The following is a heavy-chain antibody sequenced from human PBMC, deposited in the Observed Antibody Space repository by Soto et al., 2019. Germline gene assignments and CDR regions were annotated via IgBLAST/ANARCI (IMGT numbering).Heavy chain of an antibody. V-gene: IGHV4-30-4*01. Sequence: SETLSLTYSVAYGSIIDGGYYWSWIRQPPGKGLEWVGYIYYSGSTYYNPSLKSRVSISVDTSKNQFSLKLSSVTAADTAVYYFARLMYYYDSSGYYAYGYWGQGTLVTVSS. D-gene: IGHD3-22*01. CDR2: IYYSGST. J-gene: IGHJ4*02. CDR3: ARLMYYYDSSGYYAYGY. CDR1: YGSIIDGGYY.